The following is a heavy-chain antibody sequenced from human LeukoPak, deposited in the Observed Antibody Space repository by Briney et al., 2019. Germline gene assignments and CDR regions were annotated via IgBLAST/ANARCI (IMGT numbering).Heavy chain of an antibody. CDR1: GYTFTSYD. Sequence: ASVKVSCKASGYTFTSYDINWVRQATGQGLEWMGWINPNSGGTNYAQKFQGRVTMTTDTSTSTAYMELRSLRSDDTAVYYCARLGSPIYYYYIDVWGKGTTVTVSS. V-gene: IGHV1-2*02. CDR2: INPNSGGT. J-gene: IGHJ6*03. D-gene: IGHD1-26*01. CDR3: ARLGSPIYYYYIDV.